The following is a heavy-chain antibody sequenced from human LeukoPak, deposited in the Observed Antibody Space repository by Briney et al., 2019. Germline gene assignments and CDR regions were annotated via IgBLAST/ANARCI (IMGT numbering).Heavy chain of an antibody. CDR1: GFTFSSYA. J-gene: IGHJ4*02. V-gene: IGHV3-30-3*01. CDR2: ISYDGSNK. CDR3: AANSGSSGYYSHFDY. Sequence: GRSLRLSCAASGFTFSSYAMHWVRQAPGKGLEWVAVISYDGSNKYNADSVKGRFTISRDNSKNTLYLQMNSLRAEDTAVYYCAANSGSSGYYSHFDYWGQGTLVTVSS. D-gene: IGHD3-22*01.